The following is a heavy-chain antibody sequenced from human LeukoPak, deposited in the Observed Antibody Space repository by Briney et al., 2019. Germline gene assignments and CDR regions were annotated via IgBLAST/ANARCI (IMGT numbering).Heavy chain of an antibody. CDR2: INHSGST. CDR1: GGSFSGYY. V-gene: IGHV4-34*01. D-gene: IGHD6-19*01. CDR3: AREVYSSGWHPGDYYYGMDV. J-gene: IGHJ6*02. Sequence: SETLSLTCVVYGGSFSGYYWSWIRQPPGKGLEWIGEINHSGSTNYNPSLKSRVTISVDTSKNQFSLKLSSVTAADTAVYYCAREVYSSGWHPGDYYYGMDVWGQGATVTVSS.